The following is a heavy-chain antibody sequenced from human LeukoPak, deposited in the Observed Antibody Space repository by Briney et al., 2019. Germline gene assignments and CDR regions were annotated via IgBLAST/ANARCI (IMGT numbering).Heavy chain of an antibody. CDR1: GFTFHTYT. CDR2: ISSSSSYI. V-gene: IGHV3-21*01. CDR3: ARSSYTSSWYPDY. Sequence: GSLRLSCAASGFTFHTYTMNWVRQAPGKGLEWVSSISSSSSYIYYADSVKGRFTISRDNAKDPLYLQMNSLRAEDTAVYYCARSSYTSSWYPDYWGQGTLVTVSS. J-gene: IGHJ4*02. D-gene: IGHD6-13*01.